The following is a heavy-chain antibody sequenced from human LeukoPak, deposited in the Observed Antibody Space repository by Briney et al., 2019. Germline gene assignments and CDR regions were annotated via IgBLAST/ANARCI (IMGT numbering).Heavy chain of an antibody. CDR3: AGLGNIVVVPAAGMDV. Sequence: GGSLRLFCAASGFTFSDYYMSWIRQAPGKGLEWVSYISSSGSTIYYADSVKGRFTISRDNAKNSLYLQMNSLRAEDTAVYYCAGLGNIVVVPAAGMDVWGQGTTVTVSS. D-gene: IGHD2-2*01. CDR1: GFTFSDYY. J-gene: IGHJ6*02. CDR2: ISSSGSTI. V-gene: IGHV3-11*01.